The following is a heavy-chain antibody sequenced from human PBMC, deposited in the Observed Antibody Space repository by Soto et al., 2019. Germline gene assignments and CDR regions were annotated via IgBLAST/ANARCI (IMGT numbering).Heavy chain of an antibody. V-gene: IGHV3-30*18. J-gene: IGHJ2*01. CDR2: ISYDGSNK. Sequence: PGGSLRLSCAASGFTFSSYGMHWVRQAPGKGLEWVAVISYDGSNKYYADSVKGRFTISRDYSKNTLYLQMNSLRAEDTAVYYCAKRGIAAALDLWGRGTLVTVSS. D-gene: IGHD6-13*01. CDR1: GFTFSSYG. CDR3: AKRGIAAALDL.